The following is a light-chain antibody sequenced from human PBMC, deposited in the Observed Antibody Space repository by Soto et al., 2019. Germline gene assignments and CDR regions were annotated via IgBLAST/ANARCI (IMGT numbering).Light chain of an antibody. V-gene: IGLV2-14*01. CDR3: SSYSSSSTVV. CDR1: SSDVGGYNS. CDR2: DVS. J-gene: IGLJ2*01. Sequence: QSALTQPASVSGSPGQSITISCTGTSSDVGGYNSVSWYQQYPGKAPKLMIYDVSNRPSGVSNRFSGSKSGNTASLTISGLQAEDEADYYCSSYSSSSTVVFGGGAQLTVL.